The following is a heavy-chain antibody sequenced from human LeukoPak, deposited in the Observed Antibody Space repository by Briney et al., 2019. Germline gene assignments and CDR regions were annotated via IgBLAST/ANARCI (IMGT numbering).Heavy chain of an antibody. CDR2: IYYSGST. D-gene: IGHD3-10*01. V-gene: IGHV4-4*02. Sequence: SSETLSLTCAVSGGSISSSNWWSWVRQAPGKGLEWIGSIYYSGSTYYNPSLKSRVTISVGTSKNQFSLKLSSVTAADTAVYYCAREENMVRGVIDFDYWGQGTLVTVSS. CDR3: AREENMVRGVIDFDY. CDR1: GGSISSSNW. J-gene: IGHJ4*02.